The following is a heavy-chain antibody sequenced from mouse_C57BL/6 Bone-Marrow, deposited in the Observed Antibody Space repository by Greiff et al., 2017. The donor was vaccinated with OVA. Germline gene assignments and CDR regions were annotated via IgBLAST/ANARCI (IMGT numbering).Heavy chain of an antibody. V-gene: IGHV14-4*01. CDR1: GFNIKDDY. J-gene: IGHJ2*01. D-gene: IGHD1-1*01. CDR2: IDPENGDT. Sequence: VQLQQSGAELVRPGASVKLSCTASGFNIKDDYMHWVKQRPEQGLEWIGWIDPENGDTDYASKFTGKATITADTSSNTADQQLSSLTSEDTAVYYCTPTSSLITTVVPWGQGTTLPVSS. CDR3: TPTSSLITTVVP.